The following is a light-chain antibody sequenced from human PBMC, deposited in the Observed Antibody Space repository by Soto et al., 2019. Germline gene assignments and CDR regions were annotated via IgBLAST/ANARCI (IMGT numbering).Light chain of an antibody. J-gene: IGKJ4*01. CDR3: QRYGNSPTLT. CDR1: QSISSTS. Sequence: VLTQSPGTLSLSPGERATLSCRASQSISSTSLAWYQHQPGQAPRLLVYGASVRASGIPDRFSGGGSGTDFTLTISRLEPEDFAVYYCQRYGNSPTLTFGGGTKVEIK. CDR2: GAS. V-gene: IGKV3-20*01.